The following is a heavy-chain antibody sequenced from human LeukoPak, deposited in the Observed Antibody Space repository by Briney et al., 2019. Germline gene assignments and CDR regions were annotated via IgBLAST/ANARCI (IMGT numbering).Heavy chain of an antibody. D-gene: IGHD2-15*01. CDR1: GGSISSGPYF. J-gene: IGHJ3*02. CDR2: IWPSGST. V-gene: IGHV4-30-2*05. Sequence: SQTLSLTCSVSGGSISSGPYFWSWIRQSPGQGLEWIGYIWPSGSTNYNPSLKSRVTISVDTSKNQFSLKLSSVTAADTAVYYCARRSNLGYCSGGSCYGDAFDIWGQGTMVTVSS. CDR3: ARRSNLGYCSGGSCYGDAFDI.